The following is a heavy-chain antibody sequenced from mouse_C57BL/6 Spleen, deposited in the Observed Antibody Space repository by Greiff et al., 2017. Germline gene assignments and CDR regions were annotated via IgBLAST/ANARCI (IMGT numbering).Heavy chain of an antibody. CDR2: ISDGGSYT. D-gene: IGHD2-12*01. CDR1: GFTFSSYA. Sequence: EVKLVESGGGLVKPGGSLKLSCAASGFTFSSYAMSWVRQTPEKRLEWVATISDGGSYTYYPDNVKGRFTISRDNAKNNLYLQMSHLKSEDTAMYYCARDSHWGQGTLVTVSA. CDR3: ARDSH. V-gene: IGHV5-4*03. J-gene: IGHJ3*01.